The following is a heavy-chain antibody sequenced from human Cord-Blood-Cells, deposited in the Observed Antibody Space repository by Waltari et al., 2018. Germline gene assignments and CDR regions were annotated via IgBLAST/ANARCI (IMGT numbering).Heavy chain of an antibody. Sequence: QVQLQQWGAGLLKPSETLSLTCAVYGGSFSGYYWRWIRPPPGNGLEWIGEINHSGSTNYNPSLKSRVTISVDTSKNQFSLKLSSVTAADTAVYYCARVNDFWSGYYYYYYYGMDVWGQGTTVTVSS. V-gene: IGHV4-34*01. CDR1: GGSFSGYY. D-gene: IGHD3-3*01. CDR2: INHSGST. CDR3: ARVNDFWSGYYYYYYYGMDV. J-gene: IGHJ6*02.